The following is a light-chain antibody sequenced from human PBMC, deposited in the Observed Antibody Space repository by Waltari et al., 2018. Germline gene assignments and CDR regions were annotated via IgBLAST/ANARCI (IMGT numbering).Light chain of an antibody. CDR3: SSYAGSNTYV. CDR2: EVS. J-gene: IGLJ1*01. V-gene: IGLV2-8*01. Sequence: QSALTQPPSASGSPGQSVTISCTGTSSDVGGYNYVSWYQQHPGKAPKLILYEVSKRPSGVPDRFSGSKAGNTASLTVSGLQAEDEADYYCSSYAGSNTYVFGTGTKVTVL. CDR1: SSDVGGYNY.